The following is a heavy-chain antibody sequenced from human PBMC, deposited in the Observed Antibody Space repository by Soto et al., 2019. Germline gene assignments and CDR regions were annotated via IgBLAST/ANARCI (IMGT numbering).Heavy chain of an antibody. D-gene: IGHD3-22*01. Sequence: GESLKISCKGSGYSFTSYWIGWVRQMPGKGLEWMGIIYPSDSYTNYSPSFQGHVTISADKSISTAYLQWSSLKASDTAMYYCARQSSYYYDSSGYSGYYGMDVWGQGTTVTVSS. CDR1: GYSFTSYW. CDR3: ARQSSYYYDSSGYSGYYGMDV. V-gene: IGHV5-51*01. CDR2: IYPSDSYT. J-gene: IGHJ6*02.